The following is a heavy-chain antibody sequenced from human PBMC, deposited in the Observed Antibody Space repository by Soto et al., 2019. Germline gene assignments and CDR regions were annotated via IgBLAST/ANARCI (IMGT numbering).Heavy chain of an antibody. CDR1: SDTFTFYS. D-gene: IGHD3-10*01. Sequence: QVQLVQSGAEVKKPGASVRVSCKASSDTFTFYSINWVRQAPGLGLEWMGRINPILSMSNYAQRFQGRVTMTADKSTSTAYLGPSSLTSADTAMYYCASSYGSGYRAFDYWGQGALVTVSS. CDR2: INPILSMS. CDR3: ASSYGSGYRAFDY. J-gene: IGHJ4*02. V-gene: IGHV1-69*02.